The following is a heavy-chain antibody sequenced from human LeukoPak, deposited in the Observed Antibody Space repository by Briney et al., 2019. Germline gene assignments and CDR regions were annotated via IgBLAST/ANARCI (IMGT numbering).Heavy chain of an antibody. Sequence: GRSLRLSCAASGFTFSSYGMHWVRQAPGKGLEWVAVISYDGSNKYYADSVKGRFTISRDNSKNTLYLQMNSLRAEETAVYYCAKSHSSGYFHWGQGTLVTVSS. CDR3: AKSHSSGYFH. CDR2: ISYDGSNK. J-gene: IGHJ4*02. V-gene: IGHV3-30*18. CDR1: GFTFSSYG. D-gene: IGHD3-22*01.